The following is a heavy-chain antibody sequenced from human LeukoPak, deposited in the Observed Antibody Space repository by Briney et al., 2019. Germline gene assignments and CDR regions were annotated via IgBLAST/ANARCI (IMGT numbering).Heavy chain of an antibody. CDR3: ARAGSGSGWCFVY. CDR2: ISPYNGNT. Sequence: GASVTVSCKASGYDFTSVGITWVRQAPGQGLEWMGWISPYNGNTRYVQKLQGRVTMTTDTSTSTAYMELRSLRFDDTAVYYCARAGSGSGWCFVYWGQGTLVTVSA. D-gene: IGHD6-19*01. V-gene: IGHV1-18*01. J-gene: IGHJ4*02. CDR1: GYDFTSVG.